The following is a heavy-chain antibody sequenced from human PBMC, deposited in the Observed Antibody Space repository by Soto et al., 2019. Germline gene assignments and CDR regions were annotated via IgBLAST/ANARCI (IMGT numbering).Heavy chain of an antibody. CDR3: ARDLGESSGWPIFDS. Sequence: GSLRLSCAASGFTVTANVMSWVRQAPGKGLEWVSAVYSGDRAYYADSVKGRFAISRDSSKNTVYLQMDSLRAEDTAVYYCARDLGESSGWPIFDSWGQGTLVTVSS. CDR2: VYSGDRA. CDR1: GFTVTANV. J-gene: IGHJ4*02. D-gene: IGHD6-19*01. V-gene: IGHV3-53*01.